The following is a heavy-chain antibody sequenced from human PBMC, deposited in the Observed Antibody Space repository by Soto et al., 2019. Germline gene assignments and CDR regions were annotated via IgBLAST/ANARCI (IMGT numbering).Heavy chain of an antibody. Sequence: QVQLVQFGAEVQKPGSSVKVSCKASGGSFSSYAISWVRQAPGQGLEWMGGIIPSFGSAKYAQKFQGRVTITADESTSTAYMELSSLRSEDTAVYYCATGEGVLDQLDYWGQGTLVTVSS. D-gene: IGHD3-3*01. CDR2: IIPSFGSA. V-gene: IGHV1-69*01. CDR1: GGSFSSYA. J-gene: IGHJ4*02. CDR3: ATGEGVLDQLDY.